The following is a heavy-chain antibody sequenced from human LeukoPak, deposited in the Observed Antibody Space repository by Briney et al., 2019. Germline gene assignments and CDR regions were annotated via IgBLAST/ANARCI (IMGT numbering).Heavy chain of an antibody. CDR2: IYTSGST. J-gene: IGHJ3*02. CDR3: ARVVVVPAAIWAFDI. CDR1: GGSISSYY. D-gene: IGHD2-2*01. Sequence: SETLSLTCTVSGGSISSYYWSWIRQPAGKGLEWIGRIYTSGSTNYNPSLKSRVTISVDTSKNQFSLKLSSVTAADTAVYYCARVVVVPAAIWAFDIWGQGTMVTVSS. V-gene: IGHV4-4*07.